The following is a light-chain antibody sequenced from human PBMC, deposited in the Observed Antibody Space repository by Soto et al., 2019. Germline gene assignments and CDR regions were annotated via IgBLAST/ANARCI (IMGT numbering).Light chain of an antibody. J-gene: IGKJ1*01. CDR2: GAS. Sequence: EIVLTQSPGTLSLSPGERATLSCRASQSVSSSYLAWYQQKPGQAPRLLIYGASSRATGIPDRFSGSGSETDFTLTISRLEPEDFAVYYCQQYGSSPQFGQGTKVEIK. CDR1: QSVSSSY. CDR3: QQYGSSPQ. V-gene: IGKV3-20*01.